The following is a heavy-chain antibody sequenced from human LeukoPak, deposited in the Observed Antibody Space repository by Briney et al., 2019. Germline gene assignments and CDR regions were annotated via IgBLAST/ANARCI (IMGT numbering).Heavy chain of an antibody. V-gene: IGHV4-4*07. CDR3: ARGIRSQDTAMAHYYYYMDV. J-gene: IGHJ6*03. D-gene: IGHD5-18*01. CDR2: IYTSGST. Sequence: KPSETLSLTCTVSGGSISSYYWSWIRQPPGKGLEWIGRIYTSGSTNYNPSLKSRVTMSVDTSKNQFSLKLSSVTAADTAVYYCARGIRSQDTAMAHYYYYMDVWGKGTTVTVSS. CDR1: GGSISSYY.